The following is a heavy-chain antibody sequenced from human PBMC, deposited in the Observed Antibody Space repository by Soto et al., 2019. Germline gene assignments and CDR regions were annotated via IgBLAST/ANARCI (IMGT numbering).Heavy chain of an antibody. CDR1: GGSIRSTNW. CDR3: ARDLDRYCSVTSCHAMDV. Sequence: VHLQESGPGLVKPSGTVSLTCVVSGGSIRSTNWWAWVRQTPGKGLEWIGEVYHNGTSNYNPSLKGRATILVDRSKDQVSLRLNSVIDADTAVYYCARDLDRYCSVTSCHAMDVWGQGTPVTVSS. V-gene: IGHV4-4*02. CDR2: VYHNGTS. D-gene: IGHD2-15*01. J-gene: IGHJ6*02.